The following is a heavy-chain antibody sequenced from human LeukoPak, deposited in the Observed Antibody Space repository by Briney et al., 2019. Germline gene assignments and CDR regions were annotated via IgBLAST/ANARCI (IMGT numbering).Heavy chain of an antibody. CDR1: GDSVSSNNPA. Sequence: QTLSLTCAISGDSVSSNNPAWNWIRQSPSRGLEWLGRTYYRSKWYNDYAVSVKSRITINPDTSKNQFSLQLNSVTPEDTAVYYCARQLGAFDIWGQGTIVTVSS. D-gene: IGHD1-1*01. CDR3: ARQLGAFDI. V-gene: IGHV6-1*01. CDR2: TYYRSKWYN. J-gene: IGHJ3*02.